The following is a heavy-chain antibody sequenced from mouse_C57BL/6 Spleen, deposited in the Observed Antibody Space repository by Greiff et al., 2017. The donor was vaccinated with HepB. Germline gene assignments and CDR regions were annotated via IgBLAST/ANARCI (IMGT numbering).Heavy chain of an antibody. Sequence: QVQLQQSGAELARPGASVKLSCKASGYTFTSYGISWVKQRTGQGLEWIGEIYPRSGNTYYNEKFKGKATLTADKSSSTAYMELRSLTSEDSAVYFCARGGDPVVAHFDYWGQGTTLTVSS. CDR2: IYPRSGNT. J-gene: IGHJ2*01. D-gene: IGHD1-1*01. CDR3: ARGGDPVVAHFDY. V-gene: IGHV1-81*01. CDR1: GYTFTSYG.